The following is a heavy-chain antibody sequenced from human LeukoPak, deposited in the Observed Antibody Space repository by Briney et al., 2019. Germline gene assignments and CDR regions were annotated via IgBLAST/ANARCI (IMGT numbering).Heavy chain of an antibody. D-gene: IGHD4-17*01. CDR1: GFTFSSYW. CDR2: INTGESST. V-gene: IGHV3-74*01. CDR3: ANYGDYED. J-gene: IGHJ4*02. Sequence: GGSLRLSCAASGFTFSSYWMHWVRQAPGKGLVWVSRINTGESSTRYADSVKGRFTISRDNSKNTLYLQMNSLRAEDTAVYYCANYGDYEDWGQGTLVTVSS.